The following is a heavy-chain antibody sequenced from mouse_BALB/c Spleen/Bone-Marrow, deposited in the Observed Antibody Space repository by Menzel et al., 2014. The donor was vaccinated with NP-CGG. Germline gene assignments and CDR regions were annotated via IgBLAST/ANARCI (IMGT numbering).Heavy chain of an antibody. J-gene: IGHJ3*01. CDR1: GFSLTSYG. D-gene: IGHD2-4*01. Sequence: VMLVESGPDLVAPSQSLSITCTVSGFSLTSYGVHWVRQPPRKGLEWLGVIWASGSTNYNSALMSRLSISKDNSKSQVFLKMNSLQTDDTAMYYCAREGSTMITTAFAYWGQGTLVTVSA. CDR3: AREGSTMITTAFAY. V-gene: IGHV2-9*02. CDR2: IWASGST.